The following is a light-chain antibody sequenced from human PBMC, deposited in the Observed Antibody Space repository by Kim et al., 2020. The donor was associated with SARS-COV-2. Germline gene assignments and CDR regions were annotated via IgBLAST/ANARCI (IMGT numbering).Light chain of an antibody. J-gene: IGLJ2*01. CDR1: SIGRRN. Sequence: APGKTATIICGGDSIGRRNVHWYQQKPGQAPVVVVYDNIDRPSGIPERFSGSNSGNTATLTISRVDAGDEADYLCQVWDSGSEHVVFGGGTQLTVL. V-gene: IGLV3-21*03. CDR3: QVWDSGSEHVV. CDR2: DNI.